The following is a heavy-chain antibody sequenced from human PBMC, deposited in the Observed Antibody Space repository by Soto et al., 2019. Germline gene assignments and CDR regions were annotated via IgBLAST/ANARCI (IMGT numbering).Heavy chain of an antibody. CDR3: RRSSRYGTDV. CDR1: GGSVSSGSYY. D-gene: IGHD2-8*01. J-gene: IGHJ3*01. V-gene: IGHV4-61*01. Sequence: SETLSLTCTVSGGSVSSGSYYWSWIRQPPGKGLEWIGYIYYSGSTNYNPSLKSRVTISVDTSKNQFSLKLSSVTAADTAVYYCRRSSRYGTDVWGQGTMVTVS. CDR2: IYYSGST.